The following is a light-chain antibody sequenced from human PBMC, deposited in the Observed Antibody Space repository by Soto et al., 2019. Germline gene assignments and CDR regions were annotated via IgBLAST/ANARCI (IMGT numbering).Light chain of an antibody. CDR3: QQSYSTTWT. J-gene: IGKJ1*01. CDR2: DAS. Sequence: DIQMTQSPSSLSASVGDRVTITCRARQTINTYLNWYQQTPGTAPKLLIYDASSLQSGVPSRFRGSGSGTDFTLTITSLQPEDFATYSCQQSYSTTWTFGQGTKVDIK. V-gene: IGKV1-39*01. CDR1: QTINTY.